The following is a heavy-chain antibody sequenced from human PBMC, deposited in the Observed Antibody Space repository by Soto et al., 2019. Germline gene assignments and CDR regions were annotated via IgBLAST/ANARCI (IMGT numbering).Heavy chain of an antibody. Sequence: ASVKVSCKASGNIFSSFGIIWVRQAPGQGLEWMGWISAYNGNTNYAQKVQGRVTMTTDTSTSTAYVEVRSLSSDDTAVYYCAREAQDSGFFFGMDDWGQGTVVTVSS. V-gene: IGHV1-18*01. CDR2: ISAYNGNT. D-gene: IGHD2-15*01. CDR3: AREAQDSGFFFGMDD. CDR1: GNIFSSFG. J-gene: IGHJ6*02.